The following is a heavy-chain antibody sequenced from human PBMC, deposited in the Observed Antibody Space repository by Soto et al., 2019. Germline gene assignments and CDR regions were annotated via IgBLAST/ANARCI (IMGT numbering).Heavy chain of an antibody. Sequence: ASVKVSCKASGYTFTGYFMHWVRQAPGQGLEWMGWINPSSGGTNYAHNFQGRVTMTRDTSISTAYMELSRVTSDDTAVYYCARSTVFDFWSGYLASRYYYYYRMELCCQRTTVTVP. V-gene: IGHV1-2*02. J-gene: IGHJ6*02. CDR3: ARSTVFDFWSGYLASRYYYYYRMEL. CDR2: INPSSGGT. D-gene: IGHD3-3*01. CDR1: GYTFTGYF.